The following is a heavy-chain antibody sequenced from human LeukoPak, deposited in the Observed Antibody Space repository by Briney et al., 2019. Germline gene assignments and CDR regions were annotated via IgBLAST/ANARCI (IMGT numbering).Heavy chain of an antibody. J-gene: IGHJ5*02. CDR2: IYYSGST. CDR3: ASTNYYDSSGSPNWFDP. CDR1: GGSISSYY. D-gene: IGHD3-22*01. V-gene: IGHV4-59*08. Sequence: PSETLSLTCTVSGGSISSYYWSWIRQPPGKGLEWIGYIYYSGSTNYNPSLKSRVTISVDTSKNQFSLKLSSVTAADTAVYYCASTNYYDSSGSPNWFDPWGQGTLVTVSS.